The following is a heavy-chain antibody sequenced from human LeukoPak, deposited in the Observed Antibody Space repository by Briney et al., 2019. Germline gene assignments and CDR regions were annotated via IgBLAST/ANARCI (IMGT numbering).Heavy chain of an antibody. CDR1: GFTFSIYS. V-gene: IGHV3-48*01. CDR3: ARDSNNYYLGYFDY. Sequence: GRSLRLSCAASGFTFSIYSMNWVRQAPGKGLEWISYISSSSSTIYYADSVKGRFTISRDNAKNSLYLQMNSLRAEDTAVYYCARDSNNYYLGYFDYWGQGTLVTFSS. J-gene: IGHJ4*02. CDR2: ISSSSSTI. D-gene: IGHD3-22*01.